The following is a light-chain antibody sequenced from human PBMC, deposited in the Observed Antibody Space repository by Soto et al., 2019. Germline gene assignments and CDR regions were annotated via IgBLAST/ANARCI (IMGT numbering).Light chain of an antibody. Sequence: VCGAGEESRTRWSRASQSISSWLAWYQQKPGKAPKLLIYDASSLQSGVPSRFSGSGSRTDFTLIISRLQPEDPATYSCQLPTSHPRTFGQGTKVDIK. CDR1: QSISSW. CDR3: QLPTSHPRT. J-gene: IGKJ1*01. CDR2: DAS. V-gene: IGKV1-5*01.